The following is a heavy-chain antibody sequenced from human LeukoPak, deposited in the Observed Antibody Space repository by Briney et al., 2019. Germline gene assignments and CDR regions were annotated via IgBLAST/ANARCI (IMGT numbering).Heavy chain of an antibody. CDR2: INYSGTT. J-gene: IGHJ4*02. CDR3: ARARSCTGGKCFRSFDY. D-gene: IGHD2-8*02. V-gene: IGHV4-30-4*08. Sequence: SETLSLTCTVSGGSISSGDYYWSWIRQPPGKGLEWIGYINYSGTTYYNPSPKSRITISVDTSKSQFSLRLTSVTAADTAVYYCARARSCTGGKCFRSFDYWGQGTLVTVSS. CDR1: GGSISSGDYY.